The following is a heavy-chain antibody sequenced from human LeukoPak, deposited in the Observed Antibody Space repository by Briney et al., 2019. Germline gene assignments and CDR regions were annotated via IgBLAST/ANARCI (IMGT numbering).Heavy chain of an antibody. CDR1: GFTFSSYA. J-gene: IGHJ4*02. D-gene: IGHD3-9*01. CDR2: ISGSGGST. Sequence: GGSLRLSCAASGFTFSSYAMSWVRRAPGKGLEWVSAISGSGGSTYYADSVKGRFTISRDNSKNTLYLQMNSLRAEDTAVYYCAKDVRYFDWLIFDYWGQGTLVTVSS. CDR3: AKDVRYFDWLIFDY. V-gene: IGHV3-23*01.